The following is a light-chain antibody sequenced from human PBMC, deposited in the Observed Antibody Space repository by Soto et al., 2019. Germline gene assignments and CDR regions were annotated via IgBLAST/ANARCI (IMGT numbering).Light chain of an antibody. V-gene: IGKV4-1*01. CDR1: QSVLYSSNNKNY. J-gene: IGKJ3*01. Sequence: DIVMTKSPDSLAVSLGERATINCKSSQSVLYSSNNKNYLAWYQQKPGQPPKLLIYWASTRESGVPDRFSGSGSGTAFTLTISSLQAEDVAVYYCQQYYSTPLTFGPGTKVDIK. CDR2: WAS. CDR3: QQYYSTPLT.